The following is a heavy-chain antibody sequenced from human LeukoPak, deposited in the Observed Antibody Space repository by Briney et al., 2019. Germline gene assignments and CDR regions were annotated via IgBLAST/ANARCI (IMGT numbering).Heavy chain of an antibody. D-gene: IGHD3-22*01. V-gene: IGHV3-74*01. CDR3: TREKDYYDSSGYYRDAFDI. CDR2: INSDGSST. Sequence: GGSLRLSCAASGFTLSSYWMHWVRQAPGKGLVWVSRINSDGSSTSYADSVKGRFTISRDNAKNTLYLQMNSLRAEDTAVYYCTREKDYYDSSGYYRDAFDIWGQGTKVTASS. J-gene: IGHJ3*02. CDR1: GFTLSSYW.